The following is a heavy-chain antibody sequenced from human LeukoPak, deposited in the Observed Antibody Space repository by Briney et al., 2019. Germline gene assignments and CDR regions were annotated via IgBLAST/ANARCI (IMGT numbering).Heavy chain of an antibody. CDR2: ISGSGGST. CDR1: GFTFSSYA. J-gene: IGHJ5*02. Sequence: GGSLRLSCADSGFTFSSYAMSWVCQAPGKGLEWVSAISGSGGSTYYADSVKGRFTISRDNSKNTLYLQMNSLRAEDTAVYYCAKGVIAVAGNWFDPWGQGTLVTVSS. D-gene: IGHD6-19*01. CDR3: AKGVIAVAGNWFDP. V-gene: IGHV3-23*01.